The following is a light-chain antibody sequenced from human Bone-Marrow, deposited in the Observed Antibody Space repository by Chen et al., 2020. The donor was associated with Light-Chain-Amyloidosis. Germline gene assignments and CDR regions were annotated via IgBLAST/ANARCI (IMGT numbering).Light chain of an antibody. CDR1: SGDVGTYNY. Sequence: QFAFTRPASVSGCPGQSITISCTGTSGDVGTYNYASWYQQHPGKAPKVMIYAVSNRPSGVSNRFSGSKSGNTASLTISGLQAEDEADYYCSSFTSSSSYVFGPGTKVTVL. CDR2: AVS. V-gene: IGLV2-14*01. J-gene: IGLJ1*01. CDR3: SSFTSSSSYV.